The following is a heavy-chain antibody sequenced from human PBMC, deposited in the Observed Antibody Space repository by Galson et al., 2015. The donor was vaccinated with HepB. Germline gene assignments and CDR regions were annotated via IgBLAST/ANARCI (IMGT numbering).Heavy chain of an antibody. J-gene: IGHJ4*02. V-gene: IGHV3-21*01. Sequence: SLRLSCAASGFTFSSYSMNWVRQAPGKGLEWVSSISSSSSYIYYADSVKGRFTISRDNAKNSLYLQMNSLRAEDTAVYYCARSLIGQWELFDYWGQGTLVTVSS. CDR2: ISSSSSYI. CDR1: GFTFSSYS. CDR3: ARSLIGQWELFDY. D-gene: IGHD1-26*01.